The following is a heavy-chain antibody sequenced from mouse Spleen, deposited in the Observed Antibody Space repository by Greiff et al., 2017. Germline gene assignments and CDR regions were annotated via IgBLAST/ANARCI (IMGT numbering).Heavy chain of an antibody. CDR1: GFSLTSYG. CDR2: IWSDGSK. V-gene: IGHV2-6*03. J-gene: IGHJ4*01. CDR3: AGSSYEYYAMDY. D-gene: IGHD1-1*01. Sequence: VKLMETGPGLVAPSQSLSISCTASGFSLTSYGVHWVRQPPGQGLEWLVVIWSDGSKNYNSALNSRLSISTDNSKSQVFLKMSSLQTDDTAMYYCAGSSYEYYAMDYWGQGTSVTVSS.